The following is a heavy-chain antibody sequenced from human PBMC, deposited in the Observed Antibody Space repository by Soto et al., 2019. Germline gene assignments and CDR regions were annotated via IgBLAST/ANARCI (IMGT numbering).Heavy chain of an antibody. CDR2: INAGNGNT. Sequence: ASGKVSCKASGYTFTSYAMHWVRQAPGQRLEWMGWINAGNGNTKYSQKFQGRVTITRDTSASTAYMELSSLRSEDTAVYYCARDGVGELSLTGTFWGQGTLVTVSS. V-gene: IGHV1-3*01. D-gene: IGHD3-16*02. CDR1: GYTFTSYA. J-gene: IGHJ4*02. CDR3: ARDGVGELSLTGTF.